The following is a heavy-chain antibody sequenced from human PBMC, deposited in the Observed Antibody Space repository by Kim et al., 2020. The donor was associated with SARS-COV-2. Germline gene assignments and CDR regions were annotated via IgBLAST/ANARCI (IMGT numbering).Heavy chain of an antibody. CDR3: ARDHPSEGDPLLGS. J-gene: IGHJ5*01. V-gene: IGHV3-48*03. Sequence: GGSLRLSCETSGFTFNSYAMSWVRQAPGKGPEWIAYVGRSAARTYYAASVKGRFIISRDSATNSIHLQMDSLRAEDTALYYCARDHPSEGDPLLGSWGHGVLVSVSS. D-gene: IGHD3-10*01. CDR1: GFTFNSYA. CDR2: VGRSAART.